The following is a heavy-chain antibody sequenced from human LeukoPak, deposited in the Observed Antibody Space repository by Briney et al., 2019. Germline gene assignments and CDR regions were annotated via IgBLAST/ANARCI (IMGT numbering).Heavy chain of an antibody. Sequence: SESLSLTCTVSGGSISSYYWSWIRQPAGKGLEWIGRIYTSGSTNYNPSLKSRVTMSVDTSKNQFSLKLSSVTAADTAVYYCARLIWFGELCYFDYWGQGTLVTVSS. CDR3: ARLIWFGELCYFDY. CDR1: GGSISSYY. CDR2: IYTSGST. J-gene: IGHJ4*02. D-gene: IGHD3-10*01. V-gene: IGHV4-4*07.